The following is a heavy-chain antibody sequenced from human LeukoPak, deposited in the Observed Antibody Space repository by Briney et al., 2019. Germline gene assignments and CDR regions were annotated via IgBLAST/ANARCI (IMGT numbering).Heavy chain of an antibody. CDR2: IYYSGST. CDR3: GGGSGSYYYYYYSMDV. J-gene: IGHJ6*02. CDR1: GGSISSGGYY. V-gene: IGHV4-31*03. D-gene: IGHD3-10*01. Sequence: PSQTLSLTCTVSGGSISSGGYYWSWIRQHPGKGLEWIGYIYYSGSTYYNPSLKSRVTISVDTSKDQFSLKLSSVTAADTAVYYCGGGSGSYYYYYYSMDVWGQGTTVTASS.